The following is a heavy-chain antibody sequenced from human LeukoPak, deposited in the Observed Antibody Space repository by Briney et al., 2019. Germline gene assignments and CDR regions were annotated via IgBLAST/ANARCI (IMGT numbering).Heavy chain of an antibody. CDR1: GFIFSSYA. CDR3: AKDGGLWVSAHWGDS. V-gene: IGHV3-23*01. CDR2: VSGSGDNT. J-gene: IGHJ4*02. D-gene: IGHD7-27*01. Sequence: GGSLRLSCAPSGFIFSSYAMSWVRQAPGKGLEWVSAVSGSGDNTYYADSVKGRFTVSRDNSKNTLFLQMNSLRAEDTAVYYCAKDGGLWVSAHWGDSWGRGTLVTVSS.